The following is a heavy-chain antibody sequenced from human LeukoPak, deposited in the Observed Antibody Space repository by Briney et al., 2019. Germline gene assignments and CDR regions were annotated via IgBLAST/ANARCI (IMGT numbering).Heavy chain of an antibody. CDR1: GGSFSGYY. V-gene: IGHV4-34*01. CDR3: AREGGPYRPLDY. CDR2: INHSGST. J-gene: IGHJ4*02. Sequence: SETLSLTCAVYGGSFSGYYWSWIRRPPGKGLEWIGEINHSGSTNYNPSLKSRVTISVDTSKNQFSLKLGSVTAADTAVYYCAREGGPYRPLDYSGQGTLVTVAS.